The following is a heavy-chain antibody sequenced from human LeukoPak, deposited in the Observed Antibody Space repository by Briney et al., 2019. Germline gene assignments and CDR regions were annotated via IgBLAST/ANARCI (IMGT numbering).Heavy chain of an antibody. CDR3: ARDDNSSGWYGAYFDY. J-gene: IGHJ4*02. V-gene: IGHV1-69*04. CDR2: IIPILGIA. D-gene: IGHD6-19*01. Sequence: ASVKVSCKASGGTFSSYAISWVRQAPGQGLEWMGRIIPILGIANYAQKFQGRVTITADKSTSTAYMELSSLRSEDTAVYYCARDDNSSGWYGAYFDYWGQGTLVTVSS. CDR1: GGTFSSYA.